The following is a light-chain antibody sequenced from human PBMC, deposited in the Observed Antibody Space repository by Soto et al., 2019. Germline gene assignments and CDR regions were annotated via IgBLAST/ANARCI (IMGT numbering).Light chain of an antibody. CDR1: QSISSY. CDR2: AAS. CDR3: QQSYSTLVA. V-gene: IGKV1-39*01. Sequence: DIQMTQSQSSLSASVGDRVTITCRASQSISSYLNWYQQKPWKAPKLLIYAASSLQSGVPSRFSGSGSGTDFTLTISSLQPEDFATYYCQQSYSTLVAFGQGTKLEIK. J-gene: IGKJ2*01.